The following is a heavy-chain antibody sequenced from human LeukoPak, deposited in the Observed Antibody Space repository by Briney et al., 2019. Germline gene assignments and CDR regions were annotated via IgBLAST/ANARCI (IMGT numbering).Heavy chain of an antibody. CDR2: IYYSGST. Sequence: SETLSLTCTGSGGSIPSTIYHWGCIRQPPGKGLEWIGSIYYSGSTYYNPSLKSRVTISVDTSKNQFSLKLSSVSAADTAVYYCARHRPEYSGMHFDHWGQGTLVTVSS. D-gene: IGHD1-26*01. CDR1: GGSIPSTIYH. CDR3: ARHRPEYSGMHFDH. J-gene: IGHJ4*02. V-gene: IGHV4-39*01.